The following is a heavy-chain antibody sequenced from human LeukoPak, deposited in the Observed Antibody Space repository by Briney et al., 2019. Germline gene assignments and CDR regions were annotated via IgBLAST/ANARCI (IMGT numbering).Heavy chain of an antibody. D-gene: IGHD6-19*01. CDR1: GFTFSSYG. CDR2: ISYDGRNK. Sequence: GGSLRLSCAASGFTFSSYGMHWVRQAPGKGLEWVAVISYDGRNKYYADSVKGRFTISRDNSKNTLYLQMNSLRTEDTAVYYCAKDRSGWPDYWGQGTLVTVSS. J-gene: IGHJ4*02. V-gene: IGHV3-30*18. CDR3: AKDRSGWPDY.